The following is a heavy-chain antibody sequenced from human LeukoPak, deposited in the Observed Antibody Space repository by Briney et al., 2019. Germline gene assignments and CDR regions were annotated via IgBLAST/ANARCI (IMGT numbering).Heavy chain of an antibody. CDR3: ARGYGAYGHFDY. CDR1: ISSITSGHY. Sequence: PSETLSLTCAVSISSITSGHYWGWIRQPPGKGLEWIGTINHSGNTYYNSSLKSRISISVDTSNKQFSLKLNSVTAADTAVYYCARGYGAYGHFDYWGQGTLVTVSS. V-gene: IGHV4-38-2*01. D-gene: IGHD5-12*01. CDR2: INHSGNT. J-gene: IGHJ4*02.